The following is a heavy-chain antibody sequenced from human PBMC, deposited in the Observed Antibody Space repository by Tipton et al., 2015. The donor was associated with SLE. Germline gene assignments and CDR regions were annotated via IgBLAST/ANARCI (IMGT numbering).Heavy chain of an antibody. CDR2: IKQDGSEK. J-gene: IGHJ3*02. Sequence: SLRLSCAASGFTFSNAWMSWVRQAPGKGLEWVANIKQDGSEKYYVDSVKGRFTISRDNAKNSLYLQMNSLRAEDTAVYYCAREGGSAFDIWGQGTMVTVSS. CDR3: AREGGSAFDI. D-gene: IGHD3-16*01. CDR1: GFTFSNAW. V-gene: IGHV3-7*01.